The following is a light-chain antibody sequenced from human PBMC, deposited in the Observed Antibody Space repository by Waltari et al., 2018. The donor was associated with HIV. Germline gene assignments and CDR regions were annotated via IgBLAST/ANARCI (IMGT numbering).Light chain of an antibody. J-gene: IGLJ2*01. CDR2: DVN. CDR3: SAYGGVASYLI. V-gene: IGLV2-11*01. CDR1: SSDIGAYDY. Sequence: HSALTQPRSVSGSPGQSVTISCTGTSSDIGAYDYVSWFQKFPGRAPKLLIFDVNKRPAGVPDRVSGFKSGDPAALTISGLQPDDESDYFCSAYGGVASYLIFGGGTTLTVL.